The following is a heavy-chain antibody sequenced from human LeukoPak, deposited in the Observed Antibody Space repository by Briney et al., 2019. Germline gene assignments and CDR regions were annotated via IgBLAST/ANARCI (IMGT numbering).Heavy chain of an antibody. J-gene: IGHJ4*02. CDR3: AKMGVVAARPGTFDY. CDR1: GFTFSSYA. CDR2: ISASGGST. V-gene: IGHV3-23*01. D-gene: IGHD6-6*01. Sequence: GGSLRLSCAASGFTFSSYAMSWVRQAPGQGLEWVSTISASGGSTYHADSVKGRFTISRDNSKNTLYLQMNSLRAEDTAVYYCAKMGVVAARPGTFDYWGQGTLVTVSS.